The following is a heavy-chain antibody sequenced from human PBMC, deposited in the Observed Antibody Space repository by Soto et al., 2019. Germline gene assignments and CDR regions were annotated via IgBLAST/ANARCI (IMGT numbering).Heavy chain of an antibody. CDR3: ATQRDFFGVVNYDY. Sequence: SETLSLTCTVSGGSISSSSYYWGWIRQPPGKGLEWIGSIYYSGSTYYNPSLKSRVTISVDTSKNQFSLKLSSVTAADTAVYYCATQRDFFGVVNYDYWGQGTLVTVSS. CDR2: IYYSGST. J-gene: IGHJ4*02. V-gene: IGHV4-39*01. D-gene: IGHD3-3*01. CDR1: GGSISSSSYY.